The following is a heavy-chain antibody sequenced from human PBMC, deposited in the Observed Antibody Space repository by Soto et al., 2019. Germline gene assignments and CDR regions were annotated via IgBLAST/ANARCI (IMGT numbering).Heavy chain of an antibody. D-gene: IGHD6-25*01. CDR1: DGSVSSGNYY. J-gene: IGHJ4*02. Sequence: WETLSLTCSVSDGSVSSGNYYWTWFRQPPWKGLEWIGYISSTGSTLYNPSLKSRLIISFDTSMNHFSMKLTSMTAADTAVYYCARDAPALFDSWGQGTLVTVSS. V-gene: IGHV4-61*03. CDR2: ISSTGST. CDR3: ARDAPALFDS.